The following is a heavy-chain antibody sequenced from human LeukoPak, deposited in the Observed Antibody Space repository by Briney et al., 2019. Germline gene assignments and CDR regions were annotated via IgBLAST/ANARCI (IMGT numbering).Heavy chain of an antibody. CDR1: GGSISSSSYY. J-gene: IGHJ5*02. CDR2: IYYSGST. CDR3: ARDWGYCSSTSCYGFDP. V-gene: IGHV4-39*07. D-gene: IGHD2-2*01. Sequence: SETLSLTCTVSGGSISSSSYYWGWIRQPPGKGLEWIGSIYYSGSTYYNPSLKSRVTISVDTSKNQFSLKLSSVTAADTAVYYCARDWGYCSSTSCYGFDPWGQGTLVTVSS.